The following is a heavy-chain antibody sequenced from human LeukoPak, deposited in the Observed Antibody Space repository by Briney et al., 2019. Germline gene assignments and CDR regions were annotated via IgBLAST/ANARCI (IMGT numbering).Heavy chain of an antibody. D-gene: IGHD3-3*01. CDR2: TSGSGGST. V-gene: IGHV3-23*01. J-gene: IGHJ4*02. CDR1: GFTFSSYA. CDR3: ATPPPEYYDFWSGYLQGNYFDY. Sequence: PGGSLRLSCAASGFTFSSYAMSWVRQAPGKGLEWVSATSGSGGSTYYADSVKGRFTISRDNSKNTLYLQMNSLRAEDTAVYYRATPPPEYYDFWSGYLQGNYFDYWGQGTLVTVSS.